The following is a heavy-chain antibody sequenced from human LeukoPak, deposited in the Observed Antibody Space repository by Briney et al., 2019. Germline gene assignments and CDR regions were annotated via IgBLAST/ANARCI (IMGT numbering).Heavy chain of an antibody. J-gene: IGHJ4*02. CDR2: INHSGST. Sequence: SETLSLTCAVYGGSFSGYYWSWIRQPPGKGLEWIGEINHSGSTNYNPSLKSRVTISVDTSKNQFSLKLSSVTAADTAVYYCARRDDFGLNETHDTPFDYWGQGTLVTVSS. CDR1: GGSFSGYY. CDR3: ARRDDFGLNETHDTPFDY. D-gene: IGHD3-3*01. V-gene: IGHV4-34*01.